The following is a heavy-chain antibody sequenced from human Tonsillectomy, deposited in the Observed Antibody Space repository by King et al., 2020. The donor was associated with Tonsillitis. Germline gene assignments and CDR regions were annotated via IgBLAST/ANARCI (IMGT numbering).Heavy chain of an antibody. J-gene: IGHJ4*02. D-gene: IGHD5-12*01. Sequence: VQLVESGGGVVQPRRSLRLSCAASGFTFRTNGMHWVRQAPGKGLEWVAVISYDGSDKYYADSVKGRFTISRDNSKNTLYLQMNSLRAEDTAVYYCAKDRGLWLHHFDYWGQGTLVTVSS. CDR3: AKDRGLWLHHFDY. CDR1: GFTFRTNG. V-gene: IGHV3-30*18. CDR2: ISYDGSDK.